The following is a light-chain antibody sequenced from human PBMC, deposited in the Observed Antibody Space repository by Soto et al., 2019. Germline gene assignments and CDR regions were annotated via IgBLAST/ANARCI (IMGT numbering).Light chain of an antibody. Sequence: DIQMTQSPSSLSASVGDRVTITCQASQDISNYLNWYQQKPGKAPKXLIYDASNLETGVPSRFSGSGSGTDFTFTISSLQPEDIETYYCQQYDYLPLTFGGGTKVDIK. CDR3: QQYDYLPLT. CDR2: DAS. CDR1: QDISNY. J-gene: IGKJ4*01. V-gene: IGKV1-33*01.